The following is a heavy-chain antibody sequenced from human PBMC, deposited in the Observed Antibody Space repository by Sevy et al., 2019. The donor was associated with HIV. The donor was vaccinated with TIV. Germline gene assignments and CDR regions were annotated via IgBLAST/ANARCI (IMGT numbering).Heavy chain of an antibody. J-gene: IGHJ4*02. D-gene: IGHD3-22*01. CDR2: IKQDGSGK. CDR3: ASLYYYDSSGYH. CDR1: GFTFSSYW. Sequence: GGSLRLSCAASGFTFSSYWMSWVRQAPGKGLEWVANIKQDGSGKYYVDSVKGRFTISRENAKNSLYLQMNSLRAEDTAVYYCASLYYYDSSGYHWGQGTLVTVSS. V-gene: IGHV3-7*01.